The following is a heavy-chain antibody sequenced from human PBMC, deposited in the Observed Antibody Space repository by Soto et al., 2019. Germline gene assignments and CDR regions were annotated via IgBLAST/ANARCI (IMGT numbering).Heavy chain of an antibody. CDR3: ARDAPYSSSWPDYYYYYYGMDV. CDR2: IYYSGST. CDR1: GGSISSGGYY. V-gene: IGHV4-31*03. J-gene: IGHJ6*02. Sequence: SETLSLTCTVSGGSISSGGYYWSWIRQHPGKGLEWIGYIYYSGSTYYNPSLKSRVTISVDTSKNQFSLKLSSVTAADTAVYYCARDAPYSSSWPDYYYYYYGMDVWGQGTTVTVSS. D-gene: IGHD6-13*01.